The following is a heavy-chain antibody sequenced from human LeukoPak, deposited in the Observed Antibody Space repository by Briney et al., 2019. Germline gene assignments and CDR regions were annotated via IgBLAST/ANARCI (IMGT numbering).Heavy chain of an antibody. CDR1: GGTFSSYA. J-gene: IGHJ4*02. Sequence: SVKVSCKASGGTFSSYAISWVRQAPGQGLEWMGGIIPIFGTANCAQKFQGRVTITADESTSTAYMELSSLRSEDTAVYYCARVAVYCSGGSCYLPDLSYFDYWGQGTLVTVSS. D-gene: IGHD2-15*01. CDR2: IIPIFGTA. CDR3: ARVAVYCSGGSCYLPDLSYFDY. V-gene: IGHV1-69*01.